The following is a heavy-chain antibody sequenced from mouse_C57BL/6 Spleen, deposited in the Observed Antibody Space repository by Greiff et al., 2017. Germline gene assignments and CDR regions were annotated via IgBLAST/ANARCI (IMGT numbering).Heavy chain of an antibody. V-gene: IGHV5-16*01. J-gene: IGHJ3*01. CDR2: INYDGSST. CDR1: GFTFSDYY. D-gene: IGHD2-4*01. Sequence: DVKLVESEGGLVQPGSSMKLSCTASGFTFSDYYMAWVRQVPEKGLEWVANINYDGSSTYYLDSLKSRFIISGDNATNILYLQMSSLKSEDTATYYCARGKDDYGGVWFAYWGQGTLVTVSA. CDR3: ARGKDDYGGVWFAY.